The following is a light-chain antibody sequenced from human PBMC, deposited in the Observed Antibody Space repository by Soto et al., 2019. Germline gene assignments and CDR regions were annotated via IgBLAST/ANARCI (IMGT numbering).Light chain of an antibody. CDR2: EAS. V-gene: IGKV1-5*03. J-gene: IGKJ1*01. Sequence: DIQMTQSPSTLSASVGDRVTITCRASQTISTWLAWYQQKPGKAPKLLIYEASILDSGVPSRFSGSGSGTEFTLTSSSLQPDDFATYYCQQYSAYWTFGQGTKVEIQ. CDR1: QTISTW. CDR3: QQYSAYWT.